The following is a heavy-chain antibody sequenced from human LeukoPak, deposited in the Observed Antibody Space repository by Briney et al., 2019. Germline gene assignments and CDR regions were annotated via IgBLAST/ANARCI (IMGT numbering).Heavy chain of an antibody. D-gene: IGHD1-26*01. CDR2: IYHSGST. Sequence: SETLSLTCTVSGGSISSGGYYWSWIRQPPGKGLEWIGYIYHSGSTYYNPSLKSRVTISVDRSKNQFSLKLSSVTAADTAVYYCARAVKSLGGSYTYFDYWGQGTLVTVSS. CDR3: ARAVKSLGGSYTYFDY. CDR1: GGSISSGGYY. J-gene: IGHJ4*02. V-gene: IGHV4-30-2*01.